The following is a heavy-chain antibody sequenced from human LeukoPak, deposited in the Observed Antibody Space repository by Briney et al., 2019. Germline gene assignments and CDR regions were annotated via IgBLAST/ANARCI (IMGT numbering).Heavy chain of an antibody. CDR2: IYYSGST. Sequence: SQTLSLTCTVSGGSISSGGYYWSWIRQHPGKGLEWIGYIYYSGSTYYNPSLKSRVTISVDTSKNQFSLKLSSVTAADTAVYYCARGPPPPYFWSGYFHYYYGMDVWGQGTTVTVSS. CDR3: ARGPPPPYFWSGYFHYYYGMDV. D-gene: IGHD3-3*01. CDR1: GGSISSGGYY. J-gene: IGHJ6*02. V-gene: IGHV4-31*03.